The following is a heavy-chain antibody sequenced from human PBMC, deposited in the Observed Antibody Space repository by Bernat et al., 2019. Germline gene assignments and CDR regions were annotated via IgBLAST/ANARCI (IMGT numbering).Heavy chain of an antibody. CDR3: ARDEMTTVTKDY. CDR1: GGSFSGYY. D-gene: IGHD4-17*01. CDR2: INHSGST. V-gene: IGHV4-34*01. Sequence: QLQLQESGPGLVKPSETLSLTCAVYGGSFSGYYWSWIRQPPGKGLEWIGEINHSGSTNYNPSLKSRVTISVDTSKNQFSLKLSSVTAADTAVYYCARDEMTTVTKDYWGQGTLVTVSS. J-gene: IGHJ4*02.